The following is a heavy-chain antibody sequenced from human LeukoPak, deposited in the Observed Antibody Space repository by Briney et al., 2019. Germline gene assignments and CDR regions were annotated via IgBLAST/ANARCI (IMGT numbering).Heavy chain of an antibody. D-gene: IGHD1-1*01. CDR3: ARDSNNWNDGSIDY. V-gene: IGHV3-48*03. CDR2: ISSSGSTI. CDR1: GFTFSSYE. J-gene: IGHJ4*02. Sequence: GGSLRLTCAASGFTFSSYEMNWVRQAPGKGLEWVSYISSSGSTIYYADSVKGRFTISRDNAKNSLYLQMNSLRAEDTAVYYCARDSNNWNDGSIDYWGQGTLVTVSS.